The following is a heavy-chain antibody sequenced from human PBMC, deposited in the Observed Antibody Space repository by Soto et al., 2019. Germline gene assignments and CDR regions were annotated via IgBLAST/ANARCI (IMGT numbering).Heavy chain of an antibody. Sequence: QVQLVQSGAEVKKPGASVKVSSKASGYTFTSYGISWVRQAPGQGLEWMGWISAYNGNTNYAQKLQGRVTMTTDTSTSTAYMELRSLRSDDTAVYYCAREPWGFGELEGAFDIWGQGTMVTVSS. CDR2: ISAYNGNT. V-gene: IGHV1-18*01. J-gene: IGHJ3*02. D-gene: IGHD3-10*01. CDR1: GYTFTSYG. CDR3: AREPWGFGELEGAFDI.